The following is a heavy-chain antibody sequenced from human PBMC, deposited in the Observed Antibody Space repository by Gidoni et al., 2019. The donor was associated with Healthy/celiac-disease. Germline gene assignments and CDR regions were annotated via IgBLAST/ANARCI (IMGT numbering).Heavy chain of an antibody. J-gene: IGHJ5*02. V-gene: IGHV4-39*01. CDR3: ARRRTGKNWFDP. Sequence: QLQLQESGPGLVKPSETLSLTCTVSSGSISSSSYYWGWIRQPPGKGLEWIGSIYYSGSTYYNPSLKSRVTISVDTSKNQFSLKLSSVTAADTAVYYCARRRTGKNWFDPWGQGTLVTVSS. D-gene: IGHD7-27*01. CDR2: IYYSGST. CDR1: SGSISSSSYY.